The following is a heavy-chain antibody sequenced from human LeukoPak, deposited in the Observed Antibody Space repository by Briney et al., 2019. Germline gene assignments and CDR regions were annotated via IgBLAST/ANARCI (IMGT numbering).Heavy chain of an antibody. J-gene: IGHJ4*02. D-gene: IGHD3-22*01. Sequence: GASVKVSCKASGYTFTSYGISRVRQAPGQGLEWMGWISAYNGKTNYAQKFQGRVTMTTDTSTSTAYMELRSLRSDDTAVYYCARAYYYDSSGYQDDFYYWGQGTLVTVSS. V-gene: IGHV1-18*01. CDR2: ISAYNGKT. CDR3: ARAYYYDSSGYQDDFYY. CDR1: GYTFTSYG.